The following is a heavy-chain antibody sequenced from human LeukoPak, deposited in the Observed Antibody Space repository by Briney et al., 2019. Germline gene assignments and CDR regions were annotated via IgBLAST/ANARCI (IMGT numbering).Heavy chain of an antibody. CDR1: GYTFTGYY. V-gene: IGHV1-2*02. CDR3: ARAADSSSWFDY. CDR2: INPNSGGT. J-gene: IGHJ4*02. Sequence: ASVNVSCKASGYTFTGYYMHWVRQAPGQGLEWMGWINPNSGGTKYAQKFQGRVTMTCDTSISTAYMELSSLRSDDTAVYYCARAADSSSWFDYWGQGTLVTVSS. D-gene: IGHD6-13*01.